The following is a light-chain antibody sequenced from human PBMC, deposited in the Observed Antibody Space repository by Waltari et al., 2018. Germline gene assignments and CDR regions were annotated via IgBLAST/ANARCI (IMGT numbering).Light chain of an antibody. CDR3: HQRSSWPRT. J-gene: IGKJ1*01. V-gene: IGKV3-11*01. CDR1: QSVGTS. CDR2: DVS. Sequence: EIVLTQSPGTLSLSPGERATLSCRVSQSVGTSVTWYQQKPGQAPRLLIYDVSSRATAIPDRFSGSGSGTDFTLTISSLEPEDFAVYYCHQRSSWPRTFGQGTKVELK.